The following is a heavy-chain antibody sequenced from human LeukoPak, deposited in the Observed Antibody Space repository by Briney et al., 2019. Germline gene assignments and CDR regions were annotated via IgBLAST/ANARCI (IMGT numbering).Heavy chain of an antibody. D-gene: IGHD1-26*01. CDR2: ISYDGSNK. V-gene: IGHV3-30-3*01. J-gene: IGHJ4*02. Sequence: GRSLRLSCAASGFTFSSYAMHWVRQAPGKGLERVAIISYDGSNKYYADSVKGRFTISRDNSKNTLYLQMNSLRAEDTALYYCAITSGSSFDFWGQGTLVTVSS. CDR3: AITSGSSFDF. CDR1: GFTFSSYA.